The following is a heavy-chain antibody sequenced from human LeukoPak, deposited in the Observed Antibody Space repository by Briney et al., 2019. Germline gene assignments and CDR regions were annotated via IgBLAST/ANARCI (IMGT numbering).Heavy chain of an antibody. D-gene: IGHD1-1*01. V-gene: IGHV4-39*07. Sequence: SETLSLTCTVSGGSISSSSYYWGWIRQPPGKGLEWIGSIYHSGSTYYNPSLKSRVTISVDTSKNQFSLKLSSVTAADTAVYYCARGSGGTTPVDYWGQGTLVTVSS. J-gene: IGHJ4*02. CDR1: GGSISSSSYY. CDR2: IYHSGST. CDR3: ARGSGGTTPVDY.